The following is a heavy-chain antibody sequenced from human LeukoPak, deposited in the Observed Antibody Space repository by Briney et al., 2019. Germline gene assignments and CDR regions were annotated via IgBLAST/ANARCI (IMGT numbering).Heavy chain of an antibody. J-gene: IGHJ4*02. D-gene: IGHD6-6*01. V-gene: IGHV3-64*05. CDR1: GFTFKSYA. CDR2: INTNGANT. CDR3: VKGLDYSSSQMDS. Sequence: GGSLRLSCSASGFTFKSYATHWVRQAPGKGLEYVSSINTNGANTYYADSVKGRFTISGDNSRNTVYVQMNSLTPEDTAVYYCVKGLDYSSSQMDSWGQGTLVTVSS.